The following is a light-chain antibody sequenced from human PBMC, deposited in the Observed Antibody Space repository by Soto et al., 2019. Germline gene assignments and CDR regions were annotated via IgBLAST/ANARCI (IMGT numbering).Light chain of an antibody. CDR2: DTS. V-gene: IGLV7-46*01. Sequence: QTVVTQEPSLTVSPGGTVTLTCGSSTGPVTSGHHPYWFQQKPGQAPRTLISDTSQKHPWTPARFSGSLLGGKAALTLSGAQPEDEADYYCLFPQGSDQAVFGGGTQLTVL. J-gene: IGLJ7*01. CDR3: LFPQGSDQAV. CDR1: TGPVTSGHH.